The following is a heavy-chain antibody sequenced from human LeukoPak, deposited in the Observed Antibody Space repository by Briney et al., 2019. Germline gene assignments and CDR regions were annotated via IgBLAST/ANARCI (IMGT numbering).Heavy chain of an antibody. V-gene: IGHV3-21*01. D-gene: IGHD3-16*01. J-gene: IGHJ4*02. Sequence: GGSLRLSXVASGFTFGRHSLSWVRQAPGKGLEWISSINSGGDDEYYADSVKGRFTISRDNANNLVYLQMNSLRAEDTAVYYCARGRAYNAWPADHWGQGTQVTVSS. CDR2: INSGGDDE. CDR3: ARGRAYNAWPADH. CDR1: GFTFGRHS.